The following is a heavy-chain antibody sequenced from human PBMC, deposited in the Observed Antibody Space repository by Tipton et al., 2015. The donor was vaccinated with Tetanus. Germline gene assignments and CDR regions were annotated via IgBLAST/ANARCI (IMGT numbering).Heavy chain of an antibody. V-gene: IGHV4-4*02. J-gene: IGHJ5*02. D-gene: IGHD7-27*01. CDR2: INHSGST. CDR1: GVSIIKSNW. Sequence: TLSLTCAVSGVSIIKSNWWNWVRQSPGKGLEWIGEINHSGSTNYNPSLKSRVTTSVDTSKNHFSLKLSSVTAADTAVYYCARDGWGLTNWFDPWGQGTLVTVSS. CDR3: ARDGWGLTNWFDP.